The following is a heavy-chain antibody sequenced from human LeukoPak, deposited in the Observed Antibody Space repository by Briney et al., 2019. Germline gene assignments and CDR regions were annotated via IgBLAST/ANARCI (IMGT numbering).Heavy chain of an antibody. D-gene: IGHD3-22*01. CDR3: ARDLGQYYDTSDNWFDP. CDR2: ITNNGRKT. J-gene: IGHJ5*02. Sequence: GGSLRLSCAASGFTFSDYFMGWVRQAPGKGLEWVSYITNNGRKTYYADSMKGRFTISRDNAKNTLNLQMNSLRAEDTAVYYCARDLGQYYDTSDNWFDPWGQGTLVTVSS. V-gene: IGHV3-11*04. CDR1: GFTFSDYF.